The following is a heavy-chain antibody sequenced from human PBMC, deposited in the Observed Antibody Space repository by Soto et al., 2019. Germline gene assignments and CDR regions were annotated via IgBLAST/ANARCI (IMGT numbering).Heavy chain of an antibody. J-gene: IGHJ4*02. CDR1: GFTFTNYA. Sequence: PWGSLRLSCAASGFTFTNYAMILCRHSPGKGLEWVSAISSSGGSTYYADSVKGWFTISRDNSKYRLYLQMNSLRAEDTAVYYCAKDQAGVALYYFDYWGQGTPVTVSS. CDR3: AKDQAGVALYYFDY. V-gene: IGHV3-23*01. D-gene: IGHD3-3*01. CDR2: ISSSGGST.